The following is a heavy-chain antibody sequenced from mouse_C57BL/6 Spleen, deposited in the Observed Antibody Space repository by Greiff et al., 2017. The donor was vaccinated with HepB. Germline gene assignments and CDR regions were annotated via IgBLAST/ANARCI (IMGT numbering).Heavy chain of an antibody. V-gene: IGHV1-50*01. J-gene: IGHJ1*03. Sequence: QVHVKQSGAELVKPGASVKLSCKASGYTFTSYWMQWVKQRPGQGLEWIGEIDPSDSYTNYNQKFKGKATLPVDTSSSTAYMQLSSLTSEDSAVYYCARRYYGSSHARYFDVWGTGTTVTVSS. CDR3: ARRYYGSSHARYFDV. CDR1: GYTFTSYW. CDR2: IDPSDSYT. D-gene: IGHD1-1*01.